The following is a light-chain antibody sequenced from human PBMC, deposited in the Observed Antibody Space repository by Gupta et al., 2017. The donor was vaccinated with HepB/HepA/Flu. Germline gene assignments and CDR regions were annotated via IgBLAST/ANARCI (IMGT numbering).Light chain of an antibody. Sequence: EIVLTQSPATLSLSPGERATLSCRDSQSVSSYLAWYQQKPGQAPRLLIYDASNRATGIPARFSGSGYGTDFTLTSSRREHEDFAVYYWQQRSTWHTFGGGTKVEIK. CDR1: QSVSSY. CDR2: DAS. V-gene: IGKV3-11*01. J-gene: IGKJ4*01. CDR3: QQRSTWHT.